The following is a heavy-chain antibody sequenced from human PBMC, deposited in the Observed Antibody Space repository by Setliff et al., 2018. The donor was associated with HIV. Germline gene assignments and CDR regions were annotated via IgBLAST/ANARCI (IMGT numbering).Heavy chain of an antibody. J-gene: IGHJ4*02. CDR2: VTHSGRT. CDR1: GGSFSDNY. D-gene: IGHD6-25*01. V-gene: IGHV4-34*01. CDR3: ARYSPRGYTLTGPY. Sequence: SETLSLTCAVYGGSFSDNYWSWIRQPPGKGLEWIGEVTHSGRTNYNPSLKSRVTISLDTSKNQFSLKLTSVTAADTAVYYCARYSPRGYTLTGPYWGQGTLVTVSS.